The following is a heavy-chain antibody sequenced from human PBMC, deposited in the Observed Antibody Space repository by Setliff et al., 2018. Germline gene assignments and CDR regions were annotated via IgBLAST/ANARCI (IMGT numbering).Heavy chain of an antibody. CDR3: ARSPSVRGVIITSPYYFDY. CDR2: ISSSSSTI. CDR1: GFTFSSYS. J-gene: IGHJ4*02. D-gene: IGHD3-10*01. Sequence: PGESLKISCAASGFTFSSYSMNWVRQAPGKGLEWVSYISSSSSTIYYADSVKGRFTISRDNAKNSLYLQMNSLRAEDTAVYYCARSPSVRGVIITSPYYFDYWGQGTLVTVSS. V-gene: IGHV3-48*04.